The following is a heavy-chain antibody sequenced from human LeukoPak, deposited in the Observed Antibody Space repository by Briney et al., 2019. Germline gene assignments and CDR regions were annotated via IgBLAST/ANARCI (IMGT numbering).Heavy chain of an antibody. Sequence: PGGSLRLSCAASGFTFSGHWMSWVRQAPGKGLEWVANINQGGSDKYYVDSVKGRFTISRDNANNLLYLQMNSLRGEDTAVYYCARGRGGSYHYWGQGTLVTVSS. CDR1: GFTFSGHW. J-gene: IGHJ4*02. D-gene: IGHD1-26*01. CDR2: INQGGSDK. CDR3: ARGRGGSYHY. V-gene: IGHV3-7*01.